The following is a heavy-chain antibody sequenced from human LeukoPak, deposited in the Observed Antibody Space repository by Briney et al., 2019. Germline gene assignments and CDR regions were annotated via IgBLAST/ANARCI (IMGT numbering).Heavy chain of an antibody. CDR3: ARVTLWEFDP. CDR1: GYTFTGYY. D-gene: IGHD2-21*02. CDR2: INPNSGGT. Sequence: ASVKVSCKASGYTFTGYYMHWVRQAPGQGLEWMGWINPNSGGTNYAQKLQGRVTMTRDTSISTAYMELSSLRSDDTAVYYCARVTLWEFDPWGQGTLVTVSS. J-gene: IGHJ5*02. V-gene: IGHV1-2*02.